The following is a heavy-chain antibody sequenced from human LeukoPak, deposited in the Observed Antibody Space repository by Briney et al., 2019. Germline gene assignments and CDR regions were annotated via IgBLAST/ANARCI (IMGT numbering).Heavy chain of an antibody. D-gene: IGHD3-10*01. CDR3: ARDRANRLLWFGEPFVYMDV. J-gene: IGHJ6*03. CDR1: GFTFTSSA. V-gene: IGHV1-58*02. Sequence: SVKVSCKASGFTFTSSAMQWVRQARGQRLEWIGWIVVGSGNTNYAQKFQERVTITRDMSTSTAYMELSSLRSEDTAVYYCARDRANRLLWFGEPFVYMDVWGKGTTVTVSS. CDR2: IVVGSGNT.